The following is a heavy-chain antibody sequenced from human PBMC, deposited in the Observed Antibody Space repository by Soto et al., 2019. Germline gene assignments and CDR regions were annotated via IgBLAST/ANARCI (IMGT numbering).Heavy chain of an antibody. CDR1: GGSISSYY. V-gene: IGHV4-59*08. J-gene: IGHJ4*02. CDR3: ARHRVVYSHGYDY. D-gene: IGHD5-18*01. CDR2: IYDSGNA. Sequence: QVQLQESGPGLVKPSETLSLTCTVSGGSISSYYWSWIRQPPGKGLEWVGYIYDSGNANYNPSLKSRVPTSVDTSKNQFSLKLNSVTAADTAVYYFARHRVVYSHGYDYWGQGTLVTVSS.